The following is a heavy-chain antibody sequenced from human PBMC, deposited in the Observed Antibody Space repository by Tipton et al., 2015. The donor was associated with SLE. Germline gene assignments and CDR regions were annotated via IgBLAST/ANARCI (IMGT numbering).Heavy chain of an antibody. CDR3: ARDGKGQWPVDY. D-gene: IGHD6-19*01. CDR1: GGSISSGGYS. CDR2: IYHSGST. J-gene: IGHJ4*02. V-gene: IGHV4-30-2*01. Sequence: TLSLTCTVSGGSISSGGYSWSWIRQPPGKGLEWIGYIYHSGSTNYNPSLKSRVTISVDTSKNQFSLKLSSVTAADTAVYYCARDGKGQWPVDYWGQGTLVTVSS.